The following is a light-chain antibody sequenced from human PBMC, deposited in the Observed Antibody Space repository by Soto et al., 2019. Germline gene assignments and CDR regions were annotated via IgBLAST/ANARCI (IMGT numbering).Light chain of an antibody. Sequence: ETVLTQSPATLSLSPGEPATLSCRASQSVDIYLAWYQHKPGQPPRLLIYDTSNRATGIPARFSGSGSGTDFTLTISSLEPEDSAVYYCQQRKNWPPVTFGGGTKVEIK. J-gene: IGKJ4*01. CDR1: QSVDIY. CDR3: QQRKNWPPVT. CDR2: DTS. V-gene: IGKV3-11*01.